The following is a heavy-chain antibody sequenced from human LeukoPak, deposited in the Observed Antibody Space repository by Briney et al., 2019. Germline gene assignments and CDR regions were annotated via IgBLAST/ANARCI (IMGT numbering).Heavy chain of an antibody. CDR2: IYYSGST. V-gene: IGHV4-39*01. D-gene: IGHD6-19*01. CDR3: ARTPKSSGYRDSAFDI. Sequence: SETLSLTCTVSGGSISSSSCYWGWIRQPPGKGLEWMGSIYYSGSTYYNPSLKSRVTISVDTSKNQFSLKLSSVTAADTAVYYCARTPKSSGYRDSAFDIWGQGTMVTVSS. J-gene: IGHJ3*02. CDR1: GGSISSSSCY.